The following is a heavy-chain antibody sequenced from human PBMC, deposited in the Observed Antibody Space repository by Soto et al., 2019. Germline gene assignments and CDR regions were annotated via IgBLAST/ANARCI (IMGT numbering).Heavy chain of an antibody. J-gene: IGHJ4*02. Sequence: SETLSLTCAVSGGSIISGGYSWSWIRQPPGKGLEWIGYIYHSGSTYYNPSLKSRVTISVDRSKNQFSLKLSSVTAADTAVYYCAGAKGDIVTYWGQGTLVTVSS. CDR3: AGAKGDIVTY. CDR1: GGSIISGGYS. V-gene: IGHV4-30-2*01. CDR2: IYHSGST. D-gene: IGHD5-12*01.